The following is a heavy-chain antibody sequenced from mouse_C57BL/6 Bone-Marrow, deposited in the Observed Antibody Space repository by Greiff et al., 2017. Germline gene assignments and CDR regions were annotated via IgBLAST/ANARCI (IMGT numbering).Heavy chain of an antibody. Sequence: VQLQQSGAELARPGASVKMSCKASGYTFTSYGISWVKQRPGQGLEWIGEIYPRSGNTYYNEKFKGKATLTADKSSSTAYMELRSLTSEDSAVYFCGRGGTWWRFAYGGQGTLVTVSA. CDR1: GYTFTSYG. J-gene: IGHJ3*01. CDR2: IYPRSGNT. CDR3: GRGGTWWRFAY. D-gene: IGHD1-1*02. V-gene: IGHV1-81*01.